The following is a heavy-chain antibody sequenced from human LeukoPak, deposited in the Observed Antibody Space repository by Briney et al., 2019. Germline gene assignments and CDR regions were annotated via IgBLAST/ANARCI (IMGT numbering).Heavy chain of an antibody. V-gene: IGHV3-23*01. J-gene: IGHJ6*03. D-gene: IGHD2-2*01. Sequence: GGSLRLSCAASGLTFSSYAMSWVRQAPGKGLEWVSSISGSGGSTYYADSVKGRFTISRDNSKNILYLQMNSLRAEDTAVYYCARVRGYCSTSTCQYYYYYLDVWGNGTTVTVSS. CDR3: ARVRGYCSTSTCQYYYYYLDV. CDR1: GLTFSSYA. CDR2: ISGSGGST.